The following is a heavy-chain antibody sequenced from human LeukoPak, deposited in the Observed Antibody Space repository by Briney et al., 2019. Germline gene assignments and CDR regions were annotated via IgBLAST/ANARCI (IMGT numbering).Heavy chain of an antibody. CDR1: GGSISTYY. CDR3: AGRGLSTGWTFDY. Sequence: SETLSLTCSVSGGSISTYYWSWIRQPAGKGLEWIAQIHTSGSTNFNPSLKSRVSISMDTPYNQFSLMISSVTAADTAIYYCAGRGLSTGWTFDYWGHGTLVTVSS. V-gene: IGHV4-4*07. CDR2: IHTSGST. J-gene: IGHJ4*01. D-gene: IGHD6-19*01.